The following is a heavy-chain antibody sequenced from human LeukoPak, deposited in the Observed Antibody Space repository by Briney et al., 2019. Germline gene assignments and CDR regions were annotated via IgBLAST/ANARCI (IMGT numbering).Heavy chain of an antibody. CDR3: ASASSSWYIYYYYHMDV. Sequence: PGGPLRLSCAASGFTFSSYWMSWVRQAPGKGLEWVANIKQDGSEKYYVDSVKGRFTISRDNAKNSLYLQMNSLRAEDTAVYYCASASSSWYIYYYYHMDVWGKGTTVTVSS. V-gene: IGHV3-7*01. D-gene: IGHD6-13*01. J-gene: IGHJ6*03. CDR1: GFTFSSYW. CDR2: IKQDGSEK.